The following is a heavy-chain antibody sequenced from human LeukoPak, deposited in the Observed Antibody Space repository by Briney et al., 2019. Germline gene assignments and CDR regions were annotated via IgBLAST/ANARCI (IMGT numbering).Heavy chain of an antibody. Sequence: SETLSLTCAVYGGSFSGYYWSWIRQPPGKGLEWIGEINHSGSTNYNPSLKSRVTISVDTSKNQFSLKLSSVTAADTAVYYCARFLRYKLDYWGQGTLVTVSS. J-gene: IGHJ4*02. D-gene: IGHD1-14*01. CDR2: INHSGST. CDR3: ARFLRYKLDY. V-gene: IGHV4-34*01. CDR1: GGSFSGYY.